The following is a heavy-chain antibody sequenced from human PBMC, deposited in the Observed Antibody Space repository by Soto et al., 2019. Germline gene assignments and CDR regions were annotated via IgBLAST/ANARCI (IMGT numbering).Heavy chain of an antibody. V-gene: IGHV3-7*01. CDR3: AREAFDY. CDR1: GFTFSSYW. Sequence: GGSLRLSCEASGFTFSSYWMSWVRQAPGKGLEWVANIKQDGSEKYYVDSVKGRFTISRDNAKNSLYLQMNSLRAEDTAVYYCAREAFDYWGQGTLVTVSS. J-gene: IGHJ4*02. CDR2: IKQDGSEK.